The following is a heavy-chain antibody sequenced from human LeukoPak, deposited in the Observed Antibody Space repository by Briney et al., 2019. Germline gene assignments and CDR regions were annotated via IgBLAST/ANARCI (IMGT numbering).Heavy chain of an antibody. CDR3: ARDGYYYDSSGYYGPYYYGMDV. CDR1: GYTFTSYD. J-gene: IGHJ6*02. D-gene: IGHD3-22*01. CDR2: MNPNSGNT. V-gene: IGHV1-8*01. Sequence: ASVKVSCKASGYTFTSYDINWVRQATGQGLEWMGWMNPNSGNTGYAQKFQGRVTMTRNTSISTAYMELSSLRSEDTAVYYCARDGYYYDSSGYYGPYYYGMDVWGQGTTVTVSS.